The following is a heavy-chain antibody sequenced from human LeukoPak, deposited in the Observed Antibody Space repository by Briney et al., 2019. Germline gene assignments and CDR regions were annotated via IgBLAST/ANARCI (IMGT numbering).Heavy chain of an antibody. CDR2: INHSGST. CDR1: GGPFSGYS. J-gene: IGHJ4*02. D-gene: IGHD3-10*01. V-gene: IGHV4-34*01. CDR3: ARPMVRGVQVPFDY. Sequence: SETLSLTCAVYGGPFSGYSWSWIRQPPGKGLEWIGEINHSGSTSYNPSLKSRVTISVDTSKNQFSLKLSSVTAADTAVYYCARPMVRGVQVPFDYWGQGTLVTVSS.